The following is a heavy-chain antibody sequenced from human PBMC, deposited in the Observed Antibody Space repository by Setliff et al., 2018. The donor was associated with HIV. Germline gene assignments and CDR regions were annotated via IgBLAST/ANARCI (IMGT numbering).Heavy chain of an antibody. J-gene: IGHJ2*01. D-gene: IGHD3-3*01. CDR1: GYSFTSHW. CDR3: ARSHFITLFGVIYYPGYFDL. Sequence: PGESLKISCQGSGYSFTSHWIAWVRQMPGQGLEWMGIIYPSDSATAYSPSFQGQITISADKSISTAYLQWSSLKASDTAIYYCARSHFITLFGVIYYPGYFDLWGRGTQVTVSS. V-gene: IGHV5-51*01. CDR2: IYPSDSAT.